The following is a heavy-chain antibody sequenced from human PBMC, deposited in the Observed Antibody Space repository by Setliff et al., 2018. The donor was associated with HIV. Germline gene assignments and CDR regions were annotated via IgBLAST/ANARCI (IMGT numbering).Heavy chain of an antibody. CDR2: INSAERT. J-gene: IGHJ4*02. CDR1: GFSFSNYA. CDR3: ANRLRGYNKWYYCDY. D-gene: IGHD1-1*01. Sequence: GGSLRLSCAASGFSFSNYAMTWVRQAPGKGREWVSTINSAERTFYAKSVKGRFPISRDNSKNSLYLQMNSLRAEDTAVYYCANRLRGYNKWYYCDYWGQGTLVTVSS. V-gene: IGHV3-23*01.